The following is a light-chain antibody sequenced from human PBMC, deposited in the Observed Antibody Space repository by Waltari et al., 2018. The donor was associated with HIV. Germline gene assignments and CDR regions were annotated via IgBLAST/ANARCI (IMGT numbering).Light chain of an antibody. CDR1: SSQLGSNT. CDR2: SNN. V-gene: IGLV1-44*01. Sequence: QSVLTQPPSASGTPGQRVTISCSGSSSQLGSNTVNWYQQLPGTAPKVFIHSNNQRPSVVPDRFSGSKSGTSASLAISGLQSEDEADYYCATWDDSLKGYVFGAGTKVTVL. J-gene: IGLJ1*01. CDR3: ATWDDSLKGYV.